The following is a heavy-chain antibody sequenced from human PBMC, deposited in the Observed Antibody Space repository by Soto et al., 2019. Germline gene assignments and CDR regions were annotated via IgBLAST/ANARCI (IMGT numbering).Heavy chain of an antibody. CDR3: ARASSSSWSRVRRVATWFDP. D-gene: IGHD6-13*01. CDR2: INHSGST. CDR1: GGSCGGYY. V-gene: IGHV4-34*01. J-gene: IGHJ5*02. Sequence: SETLCLTWAVEGGSCGGYYGSWIRQPPGKGLEWIGEINHSGSTNYNPSLKSRVTISVGTSKNQFSLKLSSVTAADTAVYYCARASSSSWSRVRRVATWFDPWGQGTLVTSPQ.